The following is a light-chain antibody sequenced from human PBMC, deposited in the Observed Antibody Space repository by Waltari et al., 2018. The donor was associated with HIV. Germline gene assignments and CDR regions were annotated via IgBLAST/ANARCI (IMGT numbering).Light chain of an antibody. CDR2: NVS. Sequence: QSALTQPASVSGSPGQSITISCTGTSSDDGGYNSVSWYQQYPGKAPKLMIYNVSKRPSGVSNRFSGSKSGNTASLTISGLQAEDEADYYSCSYASTSTYVFGTGTKVTVL. J-gene: IGLJ1*01. CDR3: CSYASTSTYV. V-gene: IGLV2-23*02. CDR1: SSDDGGYNS.